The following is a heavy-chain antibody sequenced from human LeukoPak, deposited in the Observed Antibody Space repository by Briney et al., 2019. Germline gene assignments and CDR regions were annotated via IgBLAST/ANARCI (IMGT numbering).Heavy chain of an antibody. CDR2: ISWNSGSI. J-gene: IGHJ4*03. V-gene: IGHV3-9*01. D-gene: IGHD2-2*01. Sequence: GGSLRLSCAASGFTFDDYAMHWVRQVPGKGLEWVSGISWNSGSIGYADSVKGRFTISRDNAKNSLYLQMNSLRAEDTALYYCAKDWGYCSSTSCHGGYFDYWGQGTLVTVSS. CDR1: GFTFDDYA. CDR3: AKDWGYCSSTSCHGGYFDY.